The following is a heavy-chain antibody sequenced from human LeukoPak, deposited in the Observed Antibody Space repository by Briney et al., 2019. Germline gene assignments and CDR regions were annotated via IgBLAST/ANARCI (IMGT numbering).Heavy chain of an antibody. J-gene: IGHJ4*02. D-gene: IGHD3-10*01. CDR2: IYISGST. V-gene: IGHV4-59*05. Sequence: SETLSLTCTVSVGSISSYYWSWIRQPSGKGLEWIGRIYISGSTYYNPSLKSRVTISVDTSKNQFSLKLGSVTAADTAVYYCARRLLWFGELYFDYWGQGTLVTVSS. CDR3: ARRLLWFGELYFDY. CDR1: VGSISSYY.